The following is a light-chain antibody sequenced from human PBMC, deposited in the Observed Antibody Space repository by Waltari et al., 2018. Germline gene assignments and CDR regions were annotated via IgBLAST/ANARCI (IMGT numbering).Light chain of an antibody. Sequence: QSALTQPPSASGSPGQSVTISCTGTSSDAGGYNIVSVYQHHPGKAPNLMIYEVSERPSGFPARFSGSKSGNSASLTVSGLQTEDESDYYCSSYAGSMTLVFGGGTKLTVL. V-gene: IGLV2-8*01. CDR2: EVS. CDR1: SSDAGGYNI. J-gene: IGLJ2*01. CDR3: SSYAGSMTLV.